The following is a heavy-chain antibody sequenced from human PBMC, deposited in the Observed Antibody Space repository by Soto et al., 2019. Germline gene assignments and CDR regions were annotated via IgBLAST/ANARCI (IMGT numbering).Heavy chain of an antibody. J-gene: IGHJ5*01. V-gene: IGHV3-33*01. CDR2: IWLDGSER. CDR1: GFMFGTSG. Sequence: GGSLRLSCEASGFMFGTSGMHWVRQAPGKGLEWVSGIWLDGSERHYADSVKVRFTISRDNAKNTVFLQMNSLRVEDTAVYFCARDASGTTSFLVSWGQGTMVTVYS. CDR3: ARDASGTTSFLVS. D-gene: IGHD1-1*01.